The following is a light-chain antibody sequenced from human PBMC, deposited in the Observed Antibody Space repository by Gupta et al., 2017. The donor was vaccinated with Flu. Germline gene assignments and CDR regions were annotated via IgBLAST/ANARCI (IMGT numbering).Light chain of an antibody. J-gene: IGKJ2*01. V-gene: IGKV1-39*01. CDR3: QQSYTINT. Sequence: SPSSLSASIGDRVTITCRATQNIDRYLNWYQQQPGRAPKILIHTASTWQSGVASRFSGSGSGTDFTLTSSRRQPEDFATYCWQQSYTINTFGQGTKLEIK. CDR2: TAS. CDR1: QNIDRY.